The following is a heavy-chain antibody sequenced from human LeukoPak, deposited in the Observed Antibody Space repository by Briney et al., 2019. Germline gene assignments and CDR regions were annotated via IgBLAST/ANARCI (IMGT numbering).Heavy chain of an antibody. CDR3: AELGITMIGGV. CDR1: GFIFSNYE. V-gene: IGHV3-7*01. CDR2: IKQDGTEK. D-gene: IGHD3-10*02. Sequence: PGGSLRLSCVVSGFIFSNYEMTWVRQAPGKGLEWVANIKQDGTEKYFVDSVKGRFTISRDNAKNSLYLQMNSLRAEDTAVYYCAELGITMIGGVWGKGTTVTISS. J-gene: IGHJ6*04.